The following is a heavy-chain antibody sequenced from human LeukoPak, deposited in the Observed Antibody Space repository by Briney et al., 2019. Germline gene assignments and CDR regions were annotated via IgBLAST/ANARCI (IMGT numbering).Heavy chain of an antibody. D-gene: IGHD7-27*01. CDR1: GFTFSSHA. V-gene: IGHV3-30-3*01. CDR2: ISYDGSKN. J-gene: IGHJ4*02. CDR3: ARDLTGSYSFDC. Sequence: GGSLRLSCAASGFTFSSHAMHWVRQAPAKGLEWVAVISYDGSKNYYAVSVKGRFTISRDSSENTLFLQMNSLRAEDTAVYYCARDLTGSYSFDCWGQGTLVTVSS.